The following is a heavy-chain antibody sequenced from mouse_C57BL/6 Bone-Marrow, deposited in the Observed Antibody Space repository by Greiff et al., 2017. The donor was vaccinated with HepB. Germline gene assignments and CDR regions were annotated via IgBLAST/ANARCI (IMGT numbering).Heavy chain of an antibody. D-gene: IGHD3-2*02. Sequence: QVQLQQPGAELVKPGASVKLSCKASGYTFTSYWMHWVKQRPGQGLEWIGMIHPNSGSTNYNEKFKSKATLTVDKSSSTAYMQLSSLTSEDSAVYYCAVTAQASYAMDYWGQGTSVTVSS. CDR1: GYTFTSYW. CDR2: IHPNSGST. V-gene: IGHV1-64*01. J-gene: IGHJ4*01. CDR3: AVTAQASYAMDY.